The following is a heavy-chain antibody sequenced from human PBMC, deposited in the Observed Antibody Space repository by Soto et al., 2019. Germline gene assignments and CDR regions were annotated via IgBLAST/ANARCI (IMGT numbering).Heavy chain of an antibody. CDR3: ARGSNYYDSSGYLLGPKYFDY. Sequence: SETLSLTCTVSGGSISSGDYYWSWIRQPPGKGLEWIGYIYYSGSTYYNPSLKSRVTISVDTSKNQFSLKLSSVTAADAAVYYCARGSNYYDSSGYLLGPKYFDYWDQGTLVTVSS. CDR2: IYYSGST. D-gene: IGHD3-22*01. CDR1: GGSISSGDYY. J-gene: IGHJ4*02. V-gene: IGHV4-30-4*01.